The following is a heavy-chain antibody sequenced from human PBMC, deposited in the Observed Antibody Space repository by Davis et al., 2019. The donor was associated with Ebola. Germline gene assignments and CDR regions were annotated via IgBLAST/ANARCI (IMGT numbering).Heavy chain of an antibody. D-gene: IGHD2-21*02. CDR1: GYSFATYW. CDR2: IYPGDSDT. Sequence: GESLKISCQGSGYSFATYWTGWVRQMPGKGLEWMGIIYPGDSDTRYSPSFQSQVTISADKSINTAYLQWSSLKASDTAMFYCVRRGHDYYFDYWGQGTLVTVSS. CDR3: VRRGHDYYFDY. V-gene: IGHV5-51*01. J-gene: IGHJ4*02.